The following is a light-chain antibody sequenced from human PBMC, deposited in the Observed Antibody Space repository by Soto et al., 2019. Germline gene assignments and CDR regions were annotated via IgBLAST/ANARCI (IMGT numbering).Light chain of an antibody. CDR2: SNN. J-gene: IGLJ2*01. CDR1: SSNIGSNY. V-gene: IGLV1-47*02. CDR3: AAWDDSLSAVV. Sequence: QSVLTQPPSASGTPGQRVTISCSGSSSNIGSNYVYWYQQLPGTAPKLLIYSNNQRPSGVPDRFSGSKSGTSASLAISGLRSEDDADYFCAAWDDSLSAVVFGGGTKVTVL.